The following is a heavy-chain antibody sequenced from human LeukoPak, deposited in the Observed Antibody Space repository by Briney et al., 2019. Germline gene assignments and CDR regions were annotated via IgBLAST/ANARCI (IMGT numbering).Heavy chain of an antibody. D-gene: IGHD2-15*01. CDR1: GFTFSSYG. J-gene: IGHJ4*02. CDR3: ARARRYLGYCSGGSCYGYFDY. CDR2: TSYDGSNK. Sequence: GRSLRLSCAASGFTFSSYGMHWVRQAPGKGLEWVAVTSYDGSNKYYAGSVKGRFTISRDNAKNSLYLQMNSLRAEDTAVYYCARARRYLGYCSGGSCYGYFDYWGQGTLVTVSS. V-gene: IGHV3-30*03.